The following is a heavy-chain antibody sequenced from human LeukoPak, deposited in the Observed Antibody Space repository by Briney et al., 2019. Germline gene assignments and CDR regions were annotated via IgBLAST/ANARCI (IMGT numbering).Heavy chain of an antibody. CDR3: ASTTVTTNFDFDI. Sequence: SVTLSLTCAVSGFSISSYYWIWVRQPPGKGLVGGSYICYSGSTNYNPSLKSRVTISGDTSKNQFSLKLSSVSAADTAVYYCASTTVTTNFDFDIWGQGTMVTVSS. V-gene: IGHV4-59*01. CDR2: ICYSGST. D-gene: IGHD4-17*01. CDR1: GFSISSYY. J-gene: IGHJ3*02.